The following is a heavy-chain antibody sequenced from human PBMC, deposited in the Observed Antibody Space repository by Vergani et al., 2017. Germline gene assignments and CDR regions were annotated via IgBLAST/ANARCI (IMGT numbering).Heavy chain of an antibody. D-gene: IGHD3-3*01. V-gene: IGHV3-23*01. CDR3: AKRIVRFLEWNN. Sequence: EVQLLESGGGLVQPGGSLRLSCAASGFTFSSYAMSWVRQAPGKGLEWVSAISGSGGSTYYADSVKGRFTISRDTSKNTLYLQMNSLRAEDTAVYYCAKRIVRFLEWNNWGQGTLVTVSS. CDR1: GFTFSSYA. CDR2: ISGSGGST. J-gene: IGHJ4*02.